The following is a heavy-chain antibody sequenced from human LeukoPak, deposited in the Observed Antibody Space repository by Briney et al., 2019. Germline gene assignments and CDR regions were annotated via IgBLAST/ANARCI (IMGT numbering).Heavy chain of an antibody. J-gene: IGHJ4*02. CDR3: AREDYYDSSGYYDY. D-gene: IGHD3-22*01. CDR2: ISSSGSTI. Sequence: GGSLRLSCAASGFTISDYYMSWIRQAPGKGLEWVSYISSSGSTIYYADPVKGRFTISRDNAKNSLYLQMNSLGAEDTAVYYCAREDYYDSSGYYDYWGQGTLVTVSS. V-gene: IGHV3-11*01. CDR1: GFTISDYY.